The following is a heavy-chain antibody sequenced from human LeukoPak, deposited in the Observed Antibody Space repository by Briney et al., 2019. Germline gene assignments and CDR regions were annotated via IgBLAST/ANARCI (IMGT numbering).Heavy chain of an antibody. CDR1: GGSFSGYY. J-gene: IGHJ4*02. D-gene: IGHD6-13*01. CDR2: TNHSGST. Sequence: PSETLSLTCAVYGGSFSGYYWSWIRQPPGKGLEWIGETNHSGSTNYNPSLKSRVTISVDTSKNQFSLKLSSVTAADTAVYYCARRSSWTDFDYWGQGTLVTVSS. CDR3: ARRSSWTDFDY. V-gene: IGHV4-34*01.